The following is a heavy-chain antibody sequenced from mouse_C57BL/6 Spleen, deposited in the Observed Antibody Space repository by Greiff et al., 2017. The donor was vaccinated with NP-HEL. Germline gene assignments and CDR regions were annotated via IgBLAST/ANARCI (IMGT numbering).Heavy chain of an antibody. CDR3: ARKGLYDYGAWFAY. J-gene: IGHJ3*01. CDR2: IYPGDGDT. V-gene: IGHV1-80*01. CDR1: GYAFSSYW. D-gene: IGHD2-4*01. Sequence: VQLQESGAELVKPGASVKISCKASGYAFSSYWMNWVKQRPGKGLEWIGQIYPGDGDTNYNGKFKGKATLTADKSSSTAYMQLSSLTSEDSAVYFCARKGLYDYGAWFAYWGQGTLVTVSA.